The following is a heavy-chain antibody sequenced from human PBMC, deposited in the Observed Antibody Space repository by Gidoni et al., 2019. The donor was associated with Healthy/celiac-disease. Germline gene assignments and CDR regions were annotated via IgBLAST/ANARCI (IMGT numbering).Heavy chain of an antibody. D-gene: IGHD3-22*01. Sequence: QVQLVQSGAEEKKPGASGKVAGKASGYTFTGYYMHWVRQAPGQGLEWMGRINPNSGGTNYAHKFQGRVTMTRDTSISTAYMELSRLRSADTAVYYCARASSGYYPYYFDYWGQGTLVTVSS. J-gene: IGHJ4*02. CDR3: ARASSGYYPYYFDY. CDR1: GYTFTGYY. CDR2: INPNSGGT. V-gene: IGHV1-2*06.